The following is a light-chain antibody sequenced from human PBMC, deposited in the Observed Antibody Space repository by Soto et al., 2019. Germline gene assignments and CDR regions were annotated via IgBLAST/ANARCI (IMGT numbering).Light chain of an antibody. CDR1: QTISSW. J-gene: IGKJ1*01. CDR2: KAS. V-gene: IGKV1-5*03. CDR3: QHYNSYSEA. Sequence: FHLVHTPFTPSGPVGDRVTLTCRASQTISSWLAWYQQKPGKAPKLLIYKASTLKSGVPSRFSGSGAGTEFTLTISSLQPDDFATYYCQHYNSYSEAFGQGTKVAIK.